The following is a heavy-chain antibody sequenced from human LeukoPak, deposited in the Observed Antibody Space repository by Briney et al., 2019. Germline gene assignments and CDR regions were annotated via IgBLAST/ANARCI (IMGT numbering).Heavy chain of an antibody. CDR1: GFTFIIYA. D-gene: IGHD1-26*01. J-gene: IGHJ3*02. V-gene: IGHV3-30*04. CDR2: ISFHGTDS. Sequence: PGESLRLSCAASGFTFIIYAIRWVRPAPGEGMEWVAVISFHGTDSFYADSVKGRFTLSRGHSKHTLYLQMNSVRGKHTAVYYCARERSYSTRDEFDIWG. CDR3: ARERSYSTRDEFDI.